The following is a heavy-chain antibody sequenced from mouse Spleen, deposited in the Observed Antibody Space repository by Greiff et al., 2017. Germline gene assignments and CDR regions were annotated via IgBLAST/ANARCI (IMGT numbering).Heavy chain of an antibody. Sequence: EVQLQQSGPELVKPGASVKISCKASGYSFTGYYMNWVKQSPEKSLEWIGEINPSTGGTTYNQKFKAKATLTVDKSSSTAYMQLKSLTSEDSAVYYCARGYDYDDPYWYFDVWGAGTTVTVSS. CDR1: GYSFTGYY. CDR2: INPSTGGT. V-gene: IGHV1-42*01. D-gene: IGHD2-4*01. J-gene: IGHJ1*01. CDR3: ARGYDYDDPYWYFDV.